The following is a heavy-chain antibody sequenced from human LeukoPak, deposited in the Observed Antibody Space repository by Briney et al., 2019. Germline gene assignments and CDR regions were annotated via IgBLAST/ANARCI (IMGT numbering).Heavy chain of an antibody. Sequence: GGSLRLSCAASGFTFSSYSMNWVRQAPGKGLEWVSSISSSSYIYYADSVKGRFTISRDNAKNSLYLQMNSLRAEDTAVYYCARGAAAGPFDYWGQGTLVTVSS. CDR3: ARGAAAGPFDY. CDR2: ISSSSYI. V-gene: IGHV3-21*01. J-gene: IGHJ4*02. D-gene: IGHD6-13*01. CDR1: GFTFSSYS.